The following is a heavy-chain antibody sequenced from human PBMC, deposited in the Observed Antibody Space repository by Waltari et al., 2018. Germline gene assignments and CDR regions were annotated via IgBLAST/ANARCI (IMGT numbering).Heavy chain of an antibody. Sequence: QLQLQDSGPGLVKPSETLSPHCTLPGGSISGNIYYCSWIRQSPGKGLGWIGSIYYGGSTYYNPSLKSRVTLSVDTSKKQFSLNLTSVTAADTAVYYCAPRPGYGSWGQGTLVTVSS. CDR1: GGSISGNIYY. V-gene: IGHV4-39*07. CDR3: APRPGYGS. J-gene: IGHJ5*02. D-gene: IGHD5-12*01. CDR2: IYYGGST.